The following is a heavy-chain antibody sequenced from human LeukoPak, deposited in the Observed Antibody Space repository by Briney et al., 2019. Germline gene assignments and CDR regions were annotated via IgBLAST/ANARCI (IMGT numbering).Heavy chain of an antibody. Sequence: PGGSLRLSCAASGFTFSSYSMNWVRQAPGKGLEWVSSISSSSSYIYYADSVKGRFTISRDNAKNSLYLQMNSLRAEDTAVYYCARDGGSYYYGSGSPTPHDYWGQGTLVTVSS. D-gene: IGHD3-10*01. CDR2: ISSSSSYI. V-gene: IGHV3-21*01. CDR1: GFTFSSYS. J-gene: IGHJ4*02. CDR3: ARDGGSYYYGSGSPTPHDY.